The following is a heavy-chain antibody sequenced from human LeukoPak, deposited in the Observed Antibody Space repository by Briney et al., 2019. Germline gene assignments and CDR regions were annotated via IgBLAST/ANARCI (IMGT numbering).Heavy chain of an antibody. Sequence: SVKVSCKASGGTFSSYAISWVLQAPGQGLEWMGRIIPIFGTANYAQKFQGRVTITTDESTSTAYMELSSLRSEDTAVYYCASEVHRYCSGGSCYFNDWGQGTLVTVSS. D-gene: IGHD2-15*01. CDR1: GGTFSSYA. V-gene: IGHV1-69*05. CDR2: IIPIFGTA. J-gene: IGHJ4*02. CDR3: ASEVHRYCSGGSCYFND.